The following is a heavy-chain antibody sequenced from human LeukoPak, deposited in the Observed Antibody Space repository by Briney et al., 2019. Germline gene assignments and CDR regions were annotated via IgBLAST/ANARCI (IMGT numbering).Heavy chain of an antibody. J-gene: IGHJ4*02. Sequence: GESLKISCKGSGYSFTSYWVGWVRQMPGKGLEWMGIIYPGVSDTRYSPSFQGQVTISADKSISTAYLQWSSLKASDTAMYYCLLRDGSATLDYWGQGTLVTVSS. CDR2: IYPGVSDT. D-gene: IGHD3-10*01. CDR3: LLRDGSATLDY. V-gene: IGHV5-51*01. CDR1: GYSFTSYW.